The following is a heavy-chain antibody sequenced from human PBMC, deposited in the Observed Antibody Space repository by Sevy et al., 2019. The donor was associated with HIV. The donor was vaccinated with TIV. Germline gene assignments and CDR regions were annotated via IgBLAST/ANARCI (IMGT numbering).Heavy chain of an antibody. Sequence: GGSLRLSCAASGYTFTTYAMGWVRQAPGKGLKWVSTLSGSGASTYYADSVKGRFTISRDNSKNTLFLQMDSLRAEDTAVYYCAKAFYDSSGYYPMEAFDIWCQGTMVTVSS. CDR2: LSGSGAST. CDR3: AKAFYDSSGYYPMEAFDI. J-gene: IGHJ3*02. D-gene: IGHD3-22*01. CDR1: GYTFTTYA. V-gene: IGHV3-23*01.